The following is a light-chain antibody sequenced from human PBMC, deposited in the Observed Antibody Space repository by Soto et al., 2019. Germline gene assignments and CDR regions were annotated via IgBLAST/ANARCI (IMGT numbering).Light chain of an antibody. V-gene: IGLV2-23*01. CDR1: SSDVGTYNL. J-gene: IGLJ1*01. CDR2: EGS. CDR3: CSYAAGSTPYV. Sequence: QSALTQPASVSGSPGQSITISCTGTSSDVGTYNLVSWYQQYPGKAPKLMLYEGSKRPSGVSNRFSGSNSGNTASLRISGLRAEDEADYYCCSYAAGSTPYVFGTGTKLTVL.